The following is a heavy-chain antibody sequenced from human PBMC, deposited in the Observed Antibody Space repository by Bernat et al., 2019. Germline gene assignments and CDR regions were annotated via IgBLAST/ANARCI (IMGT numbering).Heavy chain of an antibody. CDR2: IYYSGTS. D-gene: IGHD6-13*01. CDR3: APLRGSSWFVDY. CDR1: GGSVNSGGYY. Sequence: QVQLQESGPGLVKPSETLSLTCTVSGGSVNSGGYYWSWIRQPPGKGLEWIGYIYYSGTSNYNPSLKSRVTMSLDTSKNQFSLRLSSVTAADTAVYYCAPLRGSSWFVDYWGQGTLVTVSS. J-gene: IGHJ4*02. V-gene: IGHV4-61*08.